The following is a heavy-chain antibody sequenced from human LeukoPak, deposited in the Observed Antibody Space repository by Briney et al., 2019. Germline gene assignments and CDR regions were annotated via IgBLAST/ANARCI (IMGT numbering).Heavy chain of an antibody. Sequence: ASVKVSCKASGYTFTTYAMNWLRQAPGQGLEWMGWINTNTGNPTYAQGFTGRFVFSLDTSASTAYLQISSLKADDTAVYYCAREIWGSTSSRSFACWGQGALVTVSS. D-gene: IGHD6-13*01. J-gene: IGHJ4*02. CDR1: GYTFTTYA. CDR2: INTNTGNP. CDR3: AREIWGSTSSRSFAC. V-gene: IGHV7-4-1*02.